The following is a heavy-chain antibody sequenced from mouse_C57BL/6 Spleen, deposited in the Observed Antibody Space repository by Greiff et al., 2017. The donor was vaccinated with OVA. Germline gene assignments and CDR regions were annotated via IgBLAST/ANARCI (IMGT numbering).Heavy chain of an antibody. D-gene: IGHD1-1*01. CDR1: GYTFTSYW. CDR3: ARNGYGSSYGAD. Sequence: VQLQQPGAELVKPGASVKLSCKASGYTFTSYWMQWVKQRPGQGLEWIGEIDPSDSYTNYNQKFKGKATLTVDTSSSTAYMQLSSLTSEDSAVYYCARNGYGSSYGADWGQGTLVTVSA. CDR2: IDPSDSYT. V-gene: IGHV1-50*01. J-gene: IGHJ3*01.